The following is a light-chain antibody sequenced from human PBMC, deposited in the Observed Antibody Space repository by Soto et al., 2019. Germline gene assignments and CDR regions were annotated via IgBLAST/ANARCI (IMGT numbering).Light chain of an antibody. CDR2: WAS. CDR3: QQYYSTPYT. J-gene: IGKJ2*01. CDR1: PSVLSSSNSKNY. V-gene: IGKV4-1*01. Sequence: DFVMTQTPDSLAVSLGERATINCKSSPSVLSSSNSKNYLAWYQQKPGLPPRLLIYWASTRNSGVPDRFSGSGSGTDFTLTISSLQTEDVAVYYCQQYYSTPYTFGQGTKLEIK.